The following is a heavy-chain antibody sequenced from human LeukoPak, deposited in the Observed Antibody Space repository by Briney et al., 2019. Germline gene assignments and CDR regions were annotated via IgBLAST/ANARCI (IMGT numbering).Heavy chain of an antibody. CDR3: VNGKAEYSSGWPRGTL. CDR1: GFTFSNYA. CDR2: ISGSGGST. J-gene: IGHJ1*01. V-gene: IGHV3-23*01. Sequence: GGSLRLSCAASGFTFSNYAIIWVRQAPGKGLEWVSAISGSGGSTYYADSVKDRFTISRDNSRNTVYMQMNSLRAEDTAVYYCVNGKAEYSSGWPRGTLWGHGTLVXVSS. D-gene: IGHD6-19*01.